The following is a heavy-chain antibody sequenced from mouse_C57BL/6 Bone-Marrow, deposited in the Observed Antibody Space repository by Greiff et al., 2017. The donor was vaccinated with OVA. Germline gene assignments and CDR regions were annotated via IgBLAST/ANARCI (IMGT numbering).Heavy chain of an antibody. J-gene: IGHJ2*01. CDR3: SREGLRPYFDY. D-gene: IGHD3-2*02. CDR2: IYPGDGDT. Sequence: QVQLQQSGAELVKPGASVKISCKASGYAFSSYWMNWVKQRPGKGLEWIGQIYPGDGDTNYNGKFKGKATLTADKSSSTAYMQLSSLPSEDSAVYFCSREGLRPYFDYWGQGTTLTVSS. V-gene: IGHV1-80*01. CDR1: GYAFSSYW.